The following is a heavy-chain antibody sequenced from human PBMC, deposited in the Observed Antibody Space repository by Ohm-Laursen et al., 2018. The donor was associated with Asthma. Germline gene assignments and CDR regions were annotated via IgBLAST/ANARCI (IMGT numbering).Heavy chain of an antibody. CDR1: GGSVSGYY. CDR3: ARLDWAQSMFDS. Sequence: SETLSLTCVVFGGSVSGYYWTWVRQPPGRELAWIAYMFSSGGANYNPSLKSRVTLSTDTSTNQVSLRLSSVTAADTAVYFCARLDWAQSMFDSWGQGTLVTVSS. D-gene: IGHD3-9*01. V-gene: IGHV4-59*02. CDR2: MFSSGGA. J-gene: IGHJ4*02.